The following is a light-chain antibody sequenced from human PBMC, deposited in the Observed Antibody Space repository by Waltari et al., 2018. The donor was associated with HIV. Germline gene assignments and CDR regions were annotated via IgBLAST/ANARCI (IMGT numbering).Light chain of an antibody. Sequence: NFMLTQPHSVSESPGKTVTISCTRSSGSIASNFVQWFQQGPGSYPTTVIYESHHRPSGVRGRFAGSTDRAANSASLTNSGLKTDDEADYCCQSYNSSRQWVFGGGTKLTVL. CDR2: ESH. CDR1: SGSIASNF. J-gene: IGLJ3*02. V-gene: IGLV6-57*01. CDR3: QSYNSSRQWV.